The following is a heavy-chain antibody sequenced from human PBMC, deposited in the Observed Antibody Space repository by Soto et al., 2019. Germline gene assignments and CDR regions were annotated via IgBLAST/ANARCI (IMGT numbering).Heavy chain of an antibody. CDR1: GGSISSGGYY. J-gene: IGHJ4*02. D-gene: IGHD6-6*01. V-gene: IGHV4-31*03. CDR3: ARDPIEYTYSSSKGFDY. Sequence: QVQLQESGPGLVKPSQTLSLTCTVSGGSISSGGYYWSWIRQHPGKGLEGIGYIYYSGSTYYNPSLKSRVTISVDTSKNQFSLKLSSVTAADTAVYYCARDPIEYTYSSSKGFDYWGQGTLVTVSS. CDR2: IYYSGST.